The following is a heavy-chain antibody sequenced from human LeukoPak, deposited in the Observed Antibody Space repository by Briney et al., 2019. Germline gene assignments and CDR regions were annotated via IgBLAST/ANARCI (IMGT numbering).Heavy chain of an antibody. V-gene: IGHV4-39*02. CDR2: INYRGTT. Sequence: PSETLPLTCTVSGVAIINDNFYWAWVRQPPGRGLEWIVSINYRGTTYYNPSLASRVTISVDTSKTHLSLTLSSVTAADTAVDSCARLSDRWSQGTLVTVSS. J-gene: IGHJ4*02. D-gene: IGHD5/OR15-5a*01. CDR1: GVAIINDNFY. CDR3: ARLSDR.